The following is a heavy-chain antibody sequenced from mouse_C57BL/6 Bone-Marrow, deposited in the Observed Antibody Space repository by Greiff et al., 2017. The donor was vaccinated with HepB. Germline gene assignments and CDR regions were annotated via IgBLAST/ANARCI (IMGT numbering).Heavy chain of an antibody. CDR2: ISSGGSYT. D-gene: IGHD1-1*01. V-gene: IGHV5-6*01. CDR3: ARQDDGSSHWYFDV. J-gene: IGHJ1*03. CDR1: GFTFSSYG. Sequence: EVQLVESGGDLVKPGGSLKLSCAASGFTFSSYGMSGVRQTPDKRLEWVATISSGGSYTYYPDSVKGRFTISRDNAKKTLYLQMSSLKSEDTAMYYWARQDDGSSHWYFDVWGTGTTVTVSS.